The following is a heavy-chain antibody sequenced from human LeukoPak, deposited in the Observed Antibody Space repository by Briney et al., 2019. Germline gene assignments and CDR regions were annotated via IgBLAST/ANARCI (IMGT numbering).Heavy chain of an antibody. CDR1: GFTFSSYW. J-gene: IGHJ4*02. V-gene: IGHV3-7*01. Sequence: GGSLRLSCAASGFTFSSYWMTWVRPAPGKGLEWVATIKQDGSEIYYVDSVKGRFTISRDNAKNSLYLQMNSLRAEDTAVYYCACFYGSGSYYNFLFDYWGQGTLVTVSS. CDR2: IKQDGSEI. D-gene: IGHD3-10*01. CDR3: ACFYGSGSYYNFLFDY.